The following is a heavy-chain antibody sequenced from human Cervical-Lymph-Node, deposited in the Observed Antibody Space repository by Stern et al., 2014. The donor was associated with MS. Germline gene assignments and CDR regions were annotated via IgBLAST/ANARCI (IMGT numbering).Heavy chain of an antibody. V-gene: IGHV3-74*02. CDR3: ARGARVGYSGYYSYGMDV. D-gene: IGHD5-12*01. Sequence: EVQLVESGGDLVQRGGSLRLSCAVSGFTLSNYWMHWVRKAPGKGLVWVSRIKGDGSDTDYAESVKGRYTISRDSARNTVNLQVDSLGAEDTAVYYCARGARVGYSGYYSYGMDVWGQGTTVIVSS. CDR2: IKGDGSDT. J-gene: IGHJ6*02. CDR1: GFTLSNYW.